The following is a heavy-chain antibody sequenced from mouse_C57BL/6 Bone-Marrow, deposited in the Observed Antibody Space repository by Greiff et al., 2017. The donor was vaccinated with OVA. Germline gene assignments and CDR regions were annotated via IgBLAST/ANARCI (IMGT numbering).Heavy chain of an antibody. J-gene: IGHJ3*01. Sequence: VQLKESGGGLVKPGGSLKLSCAASGFTFSSYAMSWVRQTPEKRLEWVATISDGGSYTYYPDNVKGRFTISRDNAKNNLYLQMSHLKSEDTAMYYCARERRAYWGQGTLVTVSA. CDR2: ISDGGSYT. CDR1: GFTFSSYA. CDR3: ARERRAY. V-gene: IGHV5-4*01.